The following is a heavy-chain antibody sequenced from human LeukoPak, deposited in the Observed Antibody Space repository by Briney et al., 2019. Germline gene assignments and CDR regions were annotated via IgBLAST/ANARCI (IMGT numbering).Heavy chain of an antibody. CDR2: IYHSATP. CDR3: ARMAAAGPFDY. J-gene: IGHJ4*02. D-gene: IGHD6-13*01. CDR1: SGSISSSY. Sequence: PSETLSLTCTVSSGSISSSYWSWIRQPPGKGLEWIGYIYHSATPNYSPSLKSRVTISLETSKNQFSLKLSSVTAADTAVYYCARMAAAGPFDYWGQGTLVTVSS. V-gene: IGHV4-59*08.